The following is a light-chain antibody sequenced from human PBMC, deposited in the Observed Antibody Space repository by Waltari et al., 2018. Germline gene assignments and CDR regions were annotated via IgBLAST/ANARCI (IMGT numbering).Light chain of an antibody. CDR1: QSIVVW. CDR2: KAS. J-gene: IGKJ1*01. CDR3: LQYNSYPWT. Sequence: DIQVTQSPSILSSSVGDRVTITCRASQSIVVWLAWYQQKPGKAPRLLIYKASYLESGVPSRFSGSASGTAFTLTISSLQADDFATYYCLQYNSYPWTFGQGTTVEIK. V-gene: IGKV1-5*03.